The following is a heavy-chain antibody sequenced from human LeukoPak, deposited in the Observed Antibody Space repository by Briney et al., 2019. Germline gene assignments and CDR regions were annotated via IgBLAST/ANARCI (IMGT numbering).Heavy chain of an antibody. CDR1: GLTFKDYG. V-gene: IGHV3-9*01. D-gene: IGHD1-26*01. CDR2: INWNGGGT. Sequence: PGRSLRLSCAATGLTFKDYGMHWVRQPPGKGLEWVSSINWNGGGTDYADSVKGRFTISRDNAKNSLYLQLSSLRPEDTALYYCAKHMGATNSYSFFGLDVWGQGTTVTVSS. J-gene: IGHJ6*02. CDR3: AKHMGATNSYSFFGLDV.